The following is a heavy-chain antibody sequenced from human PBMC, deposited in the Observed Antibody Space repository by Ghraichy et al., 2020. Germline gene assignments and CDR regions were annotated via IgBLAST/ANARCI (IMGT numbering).Heavy chain of an antibody. V-gene: IGHV5-51*01. Sequence: GESLNISCKGSGYSFANYWIAWVRQMPGKGLEWMAIIYPSDSDTRYSPSFQGQVTISADESISTAYLQWTSLKASDTALYYCARRLVDPLGDGFDIWGQGTMVAVSS. CDR2: IYPSDSDT. D-gene: IGHD1-26*01. CDR1: GYSFANYW. CDR3: ARRLVDPLGDGFDI. J-gene: IGHJ3*02.